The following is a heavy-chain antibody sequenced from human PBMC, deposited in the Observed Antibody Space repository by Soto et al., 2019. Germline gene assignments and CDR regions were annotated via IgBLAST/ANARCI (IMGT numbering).Heavy chain of an antibody. D-gene: IGHD3-10*01. CDR3: ARDLLRITMVRGVNYYYYGMDV. Sequence: PGGSLRLSCAASGFTFSSYSMNWDRQAPGKGLEWVSSISSSSSYIYYADSVKGRFTISRDNAKNSLYLQMNSLRAEDTAVYYCARDLLRITMVRGVNYYYYGMDVWGQGTTVTVSS. CDR1: GFTFSSYS. V-gene: IGHV3-21*01. CDR2: ISSSSSYI. J-gene: IGHJ6*02.